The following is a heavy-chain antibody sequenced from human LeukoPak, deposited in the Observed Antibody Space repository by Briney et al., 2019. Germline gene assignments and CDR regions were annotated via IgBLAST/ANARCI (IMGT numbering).Heavy chain of an antibody. CDR2: IWYDGNNK. CDR1: GFTFSNYG. CDR3: ARDRGSGTEYFDY. Sequence: GGSLRLSCAASGFTFSNYGMHWVRQAPGKGLEWMAVIWYDGNNKYETDSVKGRFSISRDNSRNTLYLQMNSLRAEDTAVYYCARDRGSGTEYFDYWGQGTLVTVSP. J-gene: IGHJ4*02. D-gene: IGHD2-15*01. V-gene: IGHV3-33*01.